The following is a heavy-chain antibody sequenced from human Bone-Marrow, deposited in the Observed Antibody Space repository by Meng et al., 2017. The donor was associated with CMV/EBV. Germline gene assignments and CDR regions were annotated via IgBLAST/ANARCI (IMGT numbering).Heavy chain of an antibody. Sequence: SETLSLTCTVSDGSISSDTYYWSWIRQYPGKGLEWIGYIYYSGSTYYNPSLKSRVTMSLDTSKNQFSLKLNSVTAADTAVYYCARDYSSSSKGMDVWGPGSTVT. CDR1: DGSISSDTYY. D-gene: IGHD6-6*01. CDR3: ARDYSSSSKGMDV. CDR2: IYYSGST. J-gene: IGHJ6*02. V-gene: IGHV4-31*03.